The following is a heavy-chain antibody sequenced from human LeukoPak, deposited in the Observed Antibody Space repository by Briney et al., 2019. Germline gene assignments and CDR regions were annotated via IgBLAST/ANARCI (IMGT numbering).Heavy chain of an antibody. D-gene: IGHD6-13*01. CDR1: EFTFSDYY. CDR3: ARVPQSPYGTSWFDYYFDY. CDR2: ISSSGSTI. J-gene: IGHJ4*02. Sequence: GGTLRLSCAASEFTFSDYYMSWIRQAPGKGLEYVSYISSSGSTIYYADSVKGRFTISRDNAKNSLYLQMNSLRAEDTAVYYCARVPQSPYGTSWFDYYFDYWGQGTLVTVSS. V-gene: IGHV3-11*04.